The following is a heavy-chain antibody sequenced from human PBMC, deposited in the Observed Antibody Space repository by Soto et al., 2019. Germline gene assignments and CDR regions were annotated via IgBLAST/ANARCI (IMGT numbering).Heavy chain of an antibody. CDR1: GLNVIVNY. Sequence: EVRQEESGGGLVQPGGSLRLSCAASGLNVIVNYIRWVRHVPGKGLEWVAVIYRSGETYYADSVKGRFTISRDTSRNTVYLQLTSLSHEDTAVYSCAVCHWNGPNDYWGRGTLVTVSS. CDR2: IYRSGET. J-gene: IGHJ4*01. V-gene: IGHV3-66*02. CDR3: AVCHWNGPNDY. D-gene: IGHD1-1*01.